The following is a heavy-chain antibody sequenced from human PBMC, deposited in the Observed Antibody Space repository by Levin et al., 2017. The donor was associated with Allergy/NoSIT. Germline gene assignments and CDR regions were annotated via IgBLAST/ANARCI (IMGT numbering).Heavy chain of an antibody. J-gene: IGHJ4*02. V-gene: IGHV4-34*01. D-gene: IGHD6-19*01. CDR2: IDHSGST. CDR1: GGSLSGYY. Sequence: SQTLSLTCAVYGGSLSGYYWSWLRQPPGKGLEWIGEIDHSGSTYYSPSLNPSLKSRVTMSLDTSKNQFSLNLNSVTAADTAVYYCVGGGSGPRLSYWGQGTLVTVSS. CDR3: VGGGSGPRLSY.